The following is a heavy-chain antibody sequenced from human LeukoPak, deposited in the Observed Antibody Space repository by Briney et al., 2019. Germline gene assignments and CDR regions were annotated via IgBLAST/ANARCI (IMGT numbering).Heavy chain of an antibody. CDR1: GFTFSSYG. J-gene: IGHJ3*02. V-gene: IGHV3-30*03. Sequence: GGSLRLSCAASGFTFSSYGMHWVRQAPGKGLEWVAVISYDGSNKYYADSVKGRFTISRDNSKNTLYLQMNSLRAEDTAVYYCAATGYYDSSGYYYPNAFDIWGQGTMVTVSS. CDR3: AATGYYDSSGYYYPNAFDI. D-gene: IGHD3-22*01. CDR2: ISYDGSNK.